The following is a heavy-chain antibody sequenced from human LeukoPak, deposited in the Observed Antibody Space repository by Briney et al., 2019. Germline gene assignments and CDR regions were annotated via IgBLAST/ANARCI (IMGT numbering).Heavy chain of an antibody. J-gene: IGHJ4*02. CDR2: IDPNGTT. D-gene: IGHD3-16*01. CDR1: GGAFSGYS. Sequence: SETLSLTCAVYGGAFSGYSWSWIRQPPGKGLEWIGEIDPNGTTNYNPSLKSRVIVSVDTTKNQFSLNLNSVTAADTALYYCARGRSYEYGDYDYWGQGTLVTVSS. CDR3: ARGRSYEYGDYDY. V-gene: IGHV4-34*01.